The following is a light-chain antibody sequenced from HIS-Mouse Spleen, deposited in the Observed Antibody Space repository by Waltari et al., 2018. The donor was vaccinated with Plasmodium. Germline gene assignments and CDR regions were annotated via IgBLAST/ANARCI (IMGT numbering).Light chain of an antibody. J-gene: IGLJ2*01. CDR3: QVWDSSSDHVV. CDR1: NIGSKS. V-gene: IGLV3-21*03. CDR2: DDS. Sequence: SYVLPQPPSVSVAPGKTARLTCGGNNIGSKSVHWYQQQPGQAPVLVVYDDSDRPSGIPERFSGSKSGNTATLTISRVEAGDEADYYCQVWDSSSDHVVFGGGTKLTVL.